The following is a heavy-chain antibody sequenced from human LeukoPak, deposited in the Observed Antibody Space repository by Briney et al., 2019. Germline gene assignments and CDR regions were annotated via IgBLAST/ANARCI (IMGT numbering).Heavy chain of an antibody. V-gene: IGHV3-9*01. CDR3: TKDRGRTTKYCFYD. D-gene: IGHD1-1*01. CDR2: ICLYSSSK. CDR1: GFTLNGYA. J-gene: IGHJ4*02. Sequence: GGSLRLSCAASGFTLNGYAMHWVRQAPGKGLEWVAGICLYSSSKGYADSVKGRFTISRDNAKKALYLQVNSLRSEETAVYYFTKDRGRTTKYCFYDWGQGTLVTVSS.